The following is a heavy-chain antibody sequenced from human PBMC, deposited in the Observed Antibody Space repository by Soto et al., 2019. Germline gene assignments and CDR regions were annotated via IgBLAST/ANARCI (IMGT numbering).Heavy chain of an antibody. CDR3: ARARQYCSSSSCYLDP. D-gene: IGHD2-2*01. CDR2: IHHSGST. CDR1: VGSISSTHW. J-gene: IGHJ5*02. V-gene: IGHV4-4*02. Sequence: SETLSLPCAVSVGSISSTHWCNCVRQPPSKGLEWIGEIHHSGSTNYNPSLKSRVTISVDKSKNQFSLKLNSVTAADTAVYYCARARQYCSSSSCYLDPWGQGTLVTVSS.